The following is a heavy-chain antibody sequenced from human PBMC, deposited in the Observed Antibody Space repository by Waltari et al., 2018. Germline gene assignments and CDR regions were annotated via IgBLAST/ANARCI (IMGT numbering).Heavy chain of an antibody. Sequence: EVQLLESGGGLVQPGESLRLSCAASGFTFSSYAMSWVRQAPGKGLELVSAISGSCRSTYYADSVKGRFTISRDNSKNTLYLQMNSLRAEDTAVYYCAKDRGGSYYREIDYWGQGTLVTVSS. CDR3: AKDRGGSYYREIDY. J-gene: IGHJ4*02. V-gene: IGHV3-23*01. CDR2: ISGSCRST. CDR1: GFTFSSYA. D-gene: IGHD1-26*01.